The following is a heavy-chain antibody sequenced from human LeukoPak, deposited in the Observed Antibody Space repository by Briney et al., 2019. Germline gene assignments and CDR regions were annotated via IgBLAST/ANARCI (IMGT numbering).Heavy chain of an antibody. CDR2: ISGSGGSA. J-gene: IGHJ4*02. D-gene: IGHD6-13*01. CDR1: GFTFRSYA. CDR3: AKGGTSSWYFVFDY. V-gene: IGHV3-23*01. Sequence: GGSLRLSCAASGFTFRSYAMTWVRQAPGKGLEWVSVISGSGGSAYYADSVKGRFTIPRDNFKNTLYLQMNSLTAEDTAVYYCAKGGTSSWYFVFDYWGQGVLVTVSS.